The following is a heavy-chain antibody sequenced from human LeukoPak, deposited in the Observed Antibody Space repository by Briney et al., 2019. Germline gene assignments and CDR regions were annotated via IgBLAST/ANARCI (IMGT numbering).Heavy chain of an antibody. CDR2: IYYSGST. J-gene: IGHJ6*02. V-gene: IGHV4-61*08. Sequence: SETLSLTCAVSGGSISSGGYSWSWIRQPPGKGLEWIGYIYYSGSTNYNPSLKSRVTISVDTSKNQFSLKLSSVTAADTAVYYCARAPKVTRSSPGYYYYYGMDVWGQGTTVTVSS. D-gene: IGHD4-17*01. CDR3: ARAPKVTRSSPGYYYYYGMDV. CDR1: GGSISSGGYS.